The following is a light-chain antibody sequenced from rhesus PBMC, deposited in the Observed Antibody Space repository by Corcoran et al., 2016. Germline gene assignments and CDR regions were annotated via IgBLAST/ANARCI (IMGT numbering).Light chain of an antibody. Sequence: DIQMTQSPSSLSASVGDRVTITCQASQGISSWVAWYQQKQGKAPKPLIYAASSLQSGVPSRFSGSGSGTDCTLTISSLQPEDFATYYCQQHNSSPYTFGQVTKVEIK. CDR3: QQHNSSPYT. J-gene: IGKJ2*01. V-gene: IGKV1-19*01. CDR2: AAS. CDR1: QGISSW.